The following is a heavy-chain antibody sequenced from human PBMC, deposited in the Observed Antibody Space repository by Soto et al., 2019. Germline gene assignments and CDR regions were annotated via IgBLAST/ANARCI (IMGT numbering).Heavy chain of an antibody. V-gene: IGHV1-18*04. D-gene: IGHD5-12*01. CDR1: GYTFTSYG. Sequence: QVQLVQSGAEVKKPGASVKVSCKASGYTFTSYGISWVRQAPGQGLEWMGWISAYNGNTNYGQKLQGSVTMTTDTSMSTAYRELRSLRSYSPAVDYCARDATVGMATIALAWFDPWSQGTLVTVSS. J-gene: IGHJ5*02. CDR3: ARDATVGMATIALAWFDP. CDR2: ISAYNGNT.